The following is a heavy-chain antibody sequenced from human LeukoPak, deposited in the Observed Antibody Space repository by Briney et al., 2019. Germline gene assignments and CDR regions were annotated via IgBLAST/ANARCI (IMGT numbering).Heavy chain of an antibody. D-gene: IGHD3-9*01. Sequence: GGSLRLSCAASGFTFSSYAMHWVRQAPGKGLEWVAVISYDGSNKYYADSVKGRFTISRDNSKDTLYLQMNSLRAEDTAVYYCARLYYDILTGSDGYGMDVWGQGTTVTVSS. CDR3: ARLYYDILTGSDGYGMDV. CDR1: GFTFSSYA. J-gene: IGHJ6*02. CDR2: ISYDGSNK. V-gene: IGHV3-30-3*01.